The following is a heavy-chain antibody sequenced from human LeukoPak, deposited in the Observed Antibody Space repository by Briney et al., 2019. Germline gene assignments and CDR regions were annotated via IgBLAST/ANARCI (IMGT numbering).Heavy chain of an antibody. Sequence: PSETLSLTCAVYGGSLSGYYWSWIRQPPGKGLEWIGEINHSGSTNYNPSLKSRVTISIDTSKNQFSLKVSSVTAADTAVYYCANFLGYSSGGSCYSQYNYFDPWGQGTLVTVSS. J-gene: IGHJ5*02. D-gene: IGHD2-15*01. CDR2: INHSGST. CDR3: ANFLGYSSGGSCYSQYNYFDP. CDR1: GGSLSGYY. V-gene: IGHV4-34*01.